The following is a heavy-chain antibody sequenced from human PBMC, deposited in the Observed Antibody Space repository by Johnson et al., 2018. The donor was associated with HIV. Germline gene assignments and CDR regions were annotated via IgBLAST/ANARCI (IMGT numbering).Heavy chain of an antibody. J-gene: IGHJ3*01. Sequence: VQLVESGGGVVRPGGSLRLSCAASGFIFDDYGMSWVRQAPGKGLEWVSGINWTGGNTGYADSMTGRFAISRDNAKNSLYLKMNSLRAEDAAKYYCAKAQVLADDCFNVWGQGTVVTVSS. V-gene: IGHV3-20*04. CDR1: GFIFDDYG. D-gene: IGHD2-8*02. CDR3: AKAQVLADDCFNV. CDR2: INWTGGNT.